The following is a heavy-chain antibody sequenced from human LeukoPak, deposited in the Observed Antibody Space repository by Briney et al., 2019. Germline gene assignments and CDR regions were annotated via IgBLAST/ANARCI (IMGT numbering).Heavy chain of an antibody. D-gene: IGHD6-13*01. CDR1: GFTFSSYS. CDR3: ARLYSSSWHDY. CDR2: ISSSSSYI. V-gene: IGHV3-21*01. Sequence: GGSLRLSCAASGFTFSSYSMNWVRQAPGKGLEWVSSISSSSSYIYYADSLKGRFTISRDNAKNSMYLQMNSLRADDTAVYYCARLYSSSWHDYWGQGTLVTVSS. J-gene: IGHJ4*02.